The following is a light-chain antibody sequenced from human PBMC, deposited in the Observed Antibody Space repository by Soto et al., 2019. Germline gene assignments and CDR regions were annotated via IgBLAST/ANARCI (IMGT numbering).Light chain of an antibody. CDR3: HQYGSSPGT. J-gene: IGKJ1*01. Sequence: EIVLTQSPATLSLSPGERATLSCRASQTVDRSYLGWYQQKPGQAPRFLIHGASSRATGIPDRFSGSGSGTDFTLTISRLEPEDFAVYYCHQYGSSPGTFGQGTKVDIK. CDR2: GAS. V-gene: IGKV3-20*01. CDR1: QTVDRSY.